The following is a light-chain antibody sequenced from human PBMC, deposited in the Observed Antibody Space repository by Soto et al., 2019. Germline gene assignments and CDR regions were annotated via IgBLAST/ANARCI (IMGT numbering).Light chain of an antibody. V-gene: IGKV3-15*01. CDR2: AAP. J-gene: IGKJ5*01. CDR1: QGISSL. CDR3: QQYYDWPST. Sequence: EIVLTQSPATLSVSPGERATLSCRASQGISSLLAWYQQKPGQAPRLLIYAAPTRAAGIPARFSGSGSGTDFTLTISSLQSEDFAVYYCQQYYDWPSTFGQGTRLEIK.